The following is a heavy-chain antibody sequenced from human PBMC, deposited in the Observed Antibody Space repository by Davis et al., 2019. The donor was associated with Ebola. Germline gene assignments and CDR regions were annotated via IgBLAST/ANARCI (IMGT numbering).Heavy chain of an antibody. Sequence: AASVKVSCKASGYTFTSYYMHWVRQAPGQGLEWMGIINPSGGSTSYAQKFQGRVTITRDTSASTAYMELSSLKSEDTAVYYCARAGVVVAATPDYNYFDYWGQGTLVTVSS. CDR1: GYTFTSYY. D-gene: IGHD2-15*01. J-gene: IGHJ4*02. CDR3: ARAGVVVAATPDYNYFDY. CDR2: INPSGGST. V-gene: IGHV1-46*01.